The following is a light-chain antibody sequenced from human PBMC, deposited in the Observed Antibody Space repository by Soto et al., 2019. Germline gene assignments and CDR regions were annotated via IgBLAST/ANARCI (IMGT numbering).Light chain of an antibody. V-gene: IGLV3-21*04. CDR3: QVWNITTDHYV. J-gene: IGLJ1*01. CDR2: YDS. CDR1: NIGSKR. Sequence: SYELTQPPSVSVAPEKTARLTCGGDNIGSKRVHWYRQKPGQAPVLVIYYDSDRPSGIPERFSGSNSGNTATLTINRVEAGDEADYYCQVWNITTDHYVFGTGTKLTVL.